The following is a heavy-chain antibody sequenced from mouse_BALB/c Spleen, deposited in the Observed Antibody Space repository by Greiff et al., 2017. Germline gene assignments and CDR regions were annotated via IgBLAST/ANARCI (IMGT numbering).Heavy chain of an antibody. D-gene: IGHD1-1*01. CDR2: ISYSGST. CDR3: ARRGYYGSRFYAMDY. CDR1: GYSITSDYA. J-gene: IGHJ4*01. Sequence: EVKLQESGPGLVKPSQSLSLTCTVTGYSITSDYAWNWIRQFPGNKLEWMGYISYSGSTSYNPSLKSRISITRDTSKNKFFLQLNSVTTEDTATYYCARRGYYGSRFYAMDYWGQGTSVTVSS. V-gene: IGHV3-2*02.